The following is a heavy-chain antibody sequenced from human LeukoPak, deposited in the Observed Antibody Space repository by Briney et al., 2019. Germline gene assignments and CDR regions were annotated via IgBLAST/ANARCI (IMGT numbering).Heavy chain of an antibody. CDR2: THTSGST. Sequence: SETLSLTCTFSGGSITSYYWSWIRQPAGKGLEWIGRTHTSGSTNYNPSLKSRVTMSVDTSKNQFSLKLSSVTAADTAVYYCARGMYYYGSGSYRFDYWGQGTLVTVSS. CDR1: GGSITSYY. D-gene: IGHD3-10*01. CDR3: ARGMYYYGSGSYRFDY. J-gene: IGHJ4*02. V-gene: IGHV4-4*07.